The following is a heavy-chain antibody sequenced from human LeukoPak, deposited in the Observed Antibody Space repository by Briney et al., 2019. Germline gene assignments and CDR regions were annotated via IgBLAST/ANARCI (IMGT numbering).Heavy chain of an antibody. V-gene: IGHV3-21*01. Sequence: GGSLRLSCAASRFTFSSYWMNWVRQAPGKGLEWVSSISRRSTYIYYADSVKGRFTISRDNAKNSLYLQMNTLRAEDTAVYYCARGGTGDYWGIDYWGQGTLVTVSS. D-gene: IGHD4-17*01. J-gene: IGHJ4*02. CDR1: RFTFSSYW. CDR2: ISRRSTYI. CDR3: ARGGTGDYWGIDY.